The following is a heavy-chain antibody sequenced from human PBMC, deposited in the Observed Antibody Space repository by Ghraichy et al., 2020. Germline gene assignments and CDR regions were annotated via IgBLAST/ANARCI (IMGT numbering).Heavy chain of an antibody. Sequence: SQTLSLTCAVYGGSFSGYYWSWIRQPPGKGLEWIGEINHSGSTNYNPSLKSRVTISVDTSKNQFSLKLSSVTAADTAVYYCARLAIMVRGVIFRKDYYYYGMDVWGQGTTVTVSS. J-gene: IGHJ6*02. CDR1: GGSFSGYY. V-gene: IGHV4-34*01. D-gene: IGHD3-10*01. CDR3: ARLAIMVRGVIFRKDYYYYGMDV. CDR2: INHSGST.